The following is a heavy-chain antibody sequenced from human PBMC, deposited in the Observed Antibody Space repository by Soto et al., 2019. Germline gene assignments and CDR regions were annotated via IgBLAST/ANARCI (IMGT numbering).Heavy chain of an antibody. Sequence: SVKVSCKASGFIFTSSSVQWARQARGQRLEWIGWITVGTGDTNYAQKFQERVTITRDMSTSTAYMELSNLRSEDTAIYYCAAGDSSGYYGGWGQGTQVTVSS. CDR2: ITVGTGDT. V-gene: IGHV1-58*01. CDR1: GFIFTSSS. J-gene: IGHJ4*02. CDR3: AAGDSSGYYGG. D-gene: IGHD3-22*01.